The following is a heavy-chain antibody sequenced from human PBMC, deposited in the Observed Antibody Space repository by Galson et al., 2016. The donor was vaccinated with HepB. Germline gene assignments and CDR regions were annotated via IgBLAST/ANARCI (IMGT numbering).Heavy chain of an antibody. CDR2: LSWNSGSI. J-gene: IGHJ5*02. V-gene: IGHV3-9*01. Sequence: SLRLSCAASGFIFDDYTMHWVRQAPGKGLEWVSGLSWNSGSIGYADSVKGRFTVSRDNVKNFLYLQMNILRPEYTALYSCATSLSRLDYPANSVSWGQGTLVIVS. CDR3: ATSLSRLDYPANSVS. CDR1: GFIFDDYT. D-gene: IGHD2-15*01.